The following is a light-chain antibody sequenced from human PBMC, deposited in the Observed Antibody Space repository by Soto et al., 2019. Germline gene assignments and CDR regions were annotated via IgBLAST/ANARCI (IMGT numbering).Light chain of an antibody. Sequence: AIQMTQSPSSLSASVGDRVTITCRASQGVRNDVGWYQQKPGKAPKVLIYAGSSLQSGVPSRFSGSGSVTDFTLTISSLQPEDSATYYCLQDYSLPLTFGGGTKVGI. CDR2: AGS. V-gene: IGKV1-6*01. J-gene: IGKJ4*01. CDR3: LQDYSLPLT. CDR1: QGVRND.